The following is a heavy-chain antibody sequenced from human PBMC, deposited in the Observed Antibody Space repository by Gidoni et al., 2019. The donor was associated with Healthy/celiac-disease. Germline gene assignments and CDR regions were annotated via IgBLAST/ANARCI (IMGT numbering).Heavy chain of an antibody. D-gene: IGHD3-9*01. Sequence: QVQLQQCGAGLLKPSETLSLTCAVYGWSFSGYYWSWIRQPPGKGLEWIGEIIHSGSTNYNPALKSRVTISVDTSKNQFSLKLSSVTAADTAVYYCARRLDILTATMGDWGQGTLVTVSS. CDR1: GWSFSGYY. CDR2: IIHSGST. CDR3: ARRLDILTATMGD. V-gene: IGHV4-34*12. J-gene: IGHJ4*02.